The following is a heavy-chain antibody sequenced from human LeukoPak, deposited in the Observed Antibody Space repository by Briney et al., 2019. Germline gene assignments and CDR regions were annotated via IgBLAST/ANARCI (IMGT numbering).Heavy chain of an antibody. D-gene: IGHD3-10*01. CDR1: GGSVRGTSHH. Sequence: SETLSLTCTVSGGSVRGTSHHWGWIRQPPGKGLEWIGSIYYSGSTYYSPSLKSRVTISVDTSKNQFSLKLSSVTAADTAVYYCARDGVTMVRGDPLDPWGQGTLVTVSS. V-gene: IGHV4-39*07. CDR2: IYYSGST. J-gene: IGHJ5*02. CDR3: ARDGVTMVRGDPLDP.